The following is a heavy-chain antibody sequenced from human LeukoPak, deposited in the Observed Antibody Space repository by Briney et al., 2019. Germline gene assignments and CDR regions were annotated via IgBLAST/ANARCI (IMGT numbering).Heavy chain of an antibody. J-gene: IGHJ3*02. CDR3: ARDPGNFWSGHSKDDAFDI. CDR1: GGSISSSY. V-gene: IGHV4-59*01. D-gene: IGHD3-3*01. CDR2: IYYSGST. Sequence: SETLSLTCTVSGGSISSSYWSWIRQPPGKGLEWIGYIYYSGSTNYNPSLKSRVTISVDTSKNQFSLKLSSVTAADTAVYYCARDPGNFWSGHSKDDAFDIWGQGTMVTVSS.